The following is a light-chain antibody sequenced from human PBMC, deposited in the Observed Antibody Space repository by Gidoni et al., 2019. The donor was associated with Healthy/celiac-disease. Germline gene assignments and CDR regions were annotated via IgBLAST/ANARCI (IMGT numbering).Light chain of an antibody. J-gene: IGKJ1*01. CDR3: QQYNSYPRT. V-gene: IGKV1-5*03. CDR1: QSVSSW. Sequence: DILLTQSPATLSASLGDRVTITCRASQSVSSWLAWYQQKPGKAPKLLIYKASSRDTGVPARFSGSGSGTEFTLTISSLQPDDFATYYCQQYNSYPRTFGQGTKVEIK. CDR2: KAS.